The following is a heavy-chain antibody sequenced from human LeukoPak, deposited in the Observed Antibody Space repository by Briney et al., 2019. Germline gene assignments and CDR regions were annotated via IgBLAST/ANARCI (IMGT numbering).Heavy chain of an antibody. J-gene: IGHJ4*02. CDR1: GFTFSSYW. CDR2: ISPDGSTT. V-gene: IGHV3-74*01. Sequence: GGSLRLSCAASGFTFSSYWMHWVRQAPGKGLVWVSRISPDGSTTGHADSVKGRFTSSRDNAKNTLYLQMNSLRAEDTAVYYCAKVRLYCSGGSSCYYRPFDYWGQGTLVTVSS. D-gene: IGHD2-15*01. CDR3: AKVRLYCSGGSSCYYRPFDY.